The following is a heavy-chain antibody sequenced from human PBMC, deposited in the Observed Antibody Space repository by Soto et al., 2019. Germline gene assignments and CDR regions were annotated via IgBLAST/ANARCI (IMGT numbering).Heavy chain of an antibody. CDR1: GFTFSTYD. CDR3: ASLGARIY. D-gene: IGHD3-16*01. CDR2: IGHAGDT. Sequence: EVQLVESGGGLVQPGGSLRLSCAASGFTFSTYDMHWVRQASGKGLEWVSSIGHAGDTYYAGSVKGRFTISRDNAKNAFYLQMNSLGVGDTAVYYCASLGARIYWGQGSRVTVSS. V-gene: IGHV3-13*04. J-gene: IGHJ4*02.